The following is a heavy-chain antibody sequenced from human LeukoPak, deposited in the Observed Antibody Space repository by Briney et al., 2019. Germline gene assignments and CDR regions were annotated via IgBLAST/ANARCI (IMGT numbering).Heavy chain of an antibody. J-gene: IGHJ3*02. CDR1: GFTFSSYW. V-gene: IGHV3-7*01. Sequence: GGSLRLSCAASGFTFSSYWMSWVRQAPGKGLEWVANIKQDGSEKYYVDSVKGRFTISRDNAKNSLYLQMNSLRAEDTAVYYCARDFEMATIIWAFDIGGQGTMVTVSS. CDR2: IKQDGSEK. D-gene: IGHD5-12*01. CDR3: ARDFEMATIIWAFDI.